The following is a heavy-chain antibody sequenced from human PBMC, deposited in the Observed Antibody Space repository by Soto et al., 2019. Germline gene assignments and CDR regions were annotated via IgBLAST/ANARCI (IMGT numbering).Heavy chain of an antibody. CDR3: ARDLAARGYYYYGMDV. J-gene: IGHJ6*02. CDR1: GGTFSSYA. CDR2: IIPIFGTA. V-gene: IGHV1-69*13. Sequence: ASVKVSCKASGGTFSSYAISWVRQAPGQGLEWMGGIIPIFGTANYAQKFQGRVTITADESTSTAYVELSSLRSEDTAVYYCARDLAARGYYYYGMDVWGQGTTVTVSS. D-gene: IGHD2-15*01.